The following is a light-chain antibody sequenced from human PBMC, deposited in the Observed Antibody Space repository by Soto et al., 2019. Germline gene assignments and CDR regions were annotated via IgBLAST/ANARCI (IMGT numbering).Light chain of an antibody. CDR3: QQYNNWPRT. CDR1: LSVSVY. Sequence: EVVLTHSPATLSLSPGERATLSCRNSLSVSVYLDWYQQKPGQAPRLLIYDASNRATGIPARFSGSGSETEFTLTITSLQSEDFAVYYCQQYNNWPRTFGQGTKVDI. CDR2: DAS. V-gene: IGKV3-11*01. J-gene: IGKJ1*01.